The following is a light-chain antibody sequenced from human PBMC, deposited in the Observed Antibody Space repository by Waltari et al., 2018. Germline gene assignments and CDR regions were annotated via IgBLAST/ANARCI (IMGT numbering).Light chain of an antibody. J-gene: IGLJ2*01. CDR2: EVT. CDR3: CSYTSIGPVL. CDR1: SSDVRANNF. Sequence: QSALTQPASVSGSPGQSIAISCIGTSSDVRANNFLSWYHQHPGQPPKLMIHEVTKRPSGLSRRFSGSKAGNTASLTISGLQAEDEADYYCCSYTSIGPVLIGGGTKVTVL. V-gene: IGLV2-23*02.